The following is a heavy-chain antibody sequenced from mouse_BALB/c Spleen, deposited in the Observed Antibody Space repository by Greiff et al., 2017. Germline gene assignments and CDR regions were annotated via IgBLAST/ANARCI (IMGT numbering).Heavy chain of an antibody. CDR3: ARSLLDY. J-gene: IGHJ4*01. V-gene: IGHV5-17*02. Sequence: DVMLVESGGGLVQPGGSRKLSCAASGFTFSSFGMHWVRQAPEKGLEWVAYISSGSSTIYYADTVKGRFTISRDNPKNTLFLQMTSLRSEDTAMYYCARSLLDYWGQGTSVTVSS. CDR2: ISSGSSTI. CDR1: GFTFSSFG. D-gene: IGHD6-1*01.